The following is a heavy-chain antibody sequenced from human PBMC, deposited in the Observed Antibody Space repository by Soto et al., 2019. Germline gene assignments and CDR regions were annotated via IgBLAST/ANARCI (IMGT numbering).Heavy chain of an antibody. Sequence: GGSLRLSCAASGFTFRSYSMNWVRQAPGKGLEWVSSISNSSSYIYYADSVKGRFTISRDNAKNSLYLQMNSLRAEDTAVYYCAKFEGGVHHYWGQGTLVTVSS. D-gene: IGHD3-16*01. V-gene: IGHV3-21*01. CDR2: ISNSSSYI. CDR3: AKFEGGVHHY. J-gene: IGHJ4*02. CDR1: GFTFRSYS.